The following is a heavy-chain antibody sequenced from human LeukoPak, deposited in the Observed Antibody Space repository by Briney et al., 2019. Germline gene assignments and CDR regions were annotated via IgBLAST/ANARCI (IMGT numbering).Heavy chain of an antibody. V-gene: IGHV3-30*03. J-gene: IGHJ4*02. CDR1: GFTLSSFG. CDR2: ISYDGSNK. D-gene: IGHD3-9*01. CDR3: ARDYYKERYFDWLFPEGGCVDY. Sequence: GGSLRLSCAASGFTLSSFGMNWVRQAPGKGLEWVAVISYDGSNKYYADSVKGRFTISRDNSKNTLYLQMNSLRAEDTAVYYCARDYYKERYFDWLFPEGGCVDYWGQGTLVTVSS.